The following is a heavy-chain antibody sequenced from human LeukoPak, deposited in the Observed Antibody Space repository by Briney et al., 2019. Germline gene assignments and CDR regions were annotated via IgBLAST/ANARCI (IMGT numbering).Heavy chain of an antibody. CDR3: AREYSRTAFDI. D-gene: IGHD6-13*01. V-gene: IGHV4-4*07. CDR1: GGSISSYY. J-gene: IGHJ3*02. CDR2: IYTSGSN. Sequence: SETLSLTCTVAGGSISSYYWSWIRQPAGKGLDWIGHIYTSGSNNYNPSLKSRVTMSVDTSKNQFSLKLSSVTAADTAVYYCAREYSRTAFDIWGQGTMVTVSS.